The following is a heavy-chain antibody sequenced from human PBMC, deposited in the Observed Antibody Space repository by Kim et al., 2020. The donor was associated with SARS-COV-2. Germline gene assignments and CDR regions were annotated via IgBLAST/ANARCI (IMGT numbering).Heavy chain of an antibody. CDR3: APRGWAPHFDY. V-gene: IGHV4-34*01. Sequence: SETLSLTCAVYGGSFSGYYWSWIRQPPGKGLEWIGEINHSGSTNYNPSLKSRVTISVDTSKNQFSLKLSSVTAADTAVYYCAPRGWAPHFDYWGQGTLVTVSS. J-gene: IGHJ4*02. CDR1: GGSFSGYY. CDR2: INHSGST. D-gene: IGHD6-19*01.